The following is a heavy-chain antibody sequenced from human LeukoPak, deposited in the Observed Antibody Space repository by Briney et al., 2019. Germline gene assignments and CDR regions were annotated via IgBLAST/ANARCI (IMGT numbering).Heavy chain of an antibody. CDR3: VSEDGSGSYGVY. D-gene: IGHD3-10*01. J-gene: IGHJ4*02. Sequence: PGGSLRLSCAPSGFTFGTYWMHWVRQAPGKGLVWVSRINPDGSRTDYADSVKGRFTISRDNAKNTLYLEMNSLRAEDTAVYYCVSEDGSGSYGVYWGQGTLVTVSS. CDR1: GFTFGTYW. CDR2: INPDGSRT. V-gene: IGHV3-74*01.